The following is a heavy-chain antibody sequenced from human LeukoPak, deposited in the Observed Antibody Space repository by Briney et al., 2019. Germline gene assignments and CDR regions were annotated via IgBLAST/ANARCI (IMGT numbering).Heavy chain of an antibody. CDR1: GFTFTSYA. CDR2: ISGSDGST. J-gene: IGHJ4*02. Sequence: GRSLRLSCAASGFTFTSYAMSWVRQAPGKGLEWVSVISGSDGSTYYADSMKGRFTISRDNSKNTLYLQMDSLRAEDTAIYYCAKALGYCSGGSCRPLLDYWGQGTLVTVSS. D-gene: IGHD2-15*01. CDR3: AKALGYCSGGSCRPLLDY. V-gene: IGHV3-23*01.